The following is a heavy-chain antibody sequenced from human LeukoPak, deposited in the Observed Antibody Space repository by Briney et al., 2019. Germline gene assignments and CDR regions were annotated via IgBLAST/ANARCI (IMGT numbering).Heavy chain of an antibody. J-gene: IGHJ6*02. CDR3: ARVFSVSGNYYGMDV. D-gene: IGHD1-26*01. CDR1: GFTFSSYS. Sequence: GGSLRLSCAASGFTFSSYSMTWVRQAPGKGLEWVSSISSSSSYIYYADSVKGRFTISRDNAKNSLYLQMNSLRAEDTAVYYCARVFSVSGNYYGMDVWGQGTTVTVSS. V-gene: IGHV3-21*01. CDR2: ISSSSSYI.